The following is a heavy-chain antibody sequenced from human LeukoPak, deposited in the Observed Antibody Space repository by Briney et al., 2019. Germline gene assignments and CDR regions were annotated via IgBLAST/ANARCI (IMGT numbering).Heavy chain of an antibody. D-gene: IGHD2-15*01. CDR2: IYNNGST. CDR1: GVSISSYH. CDR3: ARKDGDY. V-gene: IGHV4-59*01. Sequence: SETLSLTCTVSGVSISSYHWSWHRQPPVKGLEWIGYIYNNGSTNYNPSLKSRVTISVDTSKNQVSLKLSSVTAADTAVYYCARKDGDYWGQGILVTVSS. J-gene: IGHJ4*02.